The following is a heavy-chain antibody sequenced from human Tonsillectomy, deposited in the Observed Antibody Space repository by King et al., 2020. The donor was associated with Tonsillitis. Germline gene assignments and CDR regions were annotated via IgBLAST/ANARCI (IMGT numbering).Heavy chain of an antibody. D-gene: IGHD3-3*01. CDR2: IYSSGST. CDR3: ARAQVDDYWSGWSFHYMDL. V-gene: IGHV4-30-4*01. Sequence: VQLQESGPGLVKPSQNLSLTCTVSGGSISSGDYYWSWIRQPPGESLEYIGYIYSSGSTYYNPSLRGRVTISRDTSKNQFSLNLKSVTAADTAVYYCARAQVDDYWSGWSFHYMDLWGTGTTVTVSS. CDR1: GGSISSGDYY. J-gene: IGHJ6*03.